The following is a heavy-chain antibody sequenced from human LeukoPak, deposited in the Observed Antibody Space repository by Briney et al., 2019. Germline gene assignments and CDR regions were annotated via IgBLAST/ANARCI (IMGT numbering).Heavy chain of an antibody. V-gene: IGHV3-23*01. CDR1: GFTFSSSA. CDR3: AKGLDSSGYSKYYFDS. Sequence: GGSLRLSCAASGFTFSSSAMSWVRQVPGKGLEWVSGISASGGSTYYADSVKGRFTISRDNSQNTLSLQMNSLRAEDTAVYYCAKGLDSSGYSKYYFDSWGQGTLVTVSA. CDR2: ISASGGST. D-gene: IGHD3-22*01. J-gene: IGHJ4*02.